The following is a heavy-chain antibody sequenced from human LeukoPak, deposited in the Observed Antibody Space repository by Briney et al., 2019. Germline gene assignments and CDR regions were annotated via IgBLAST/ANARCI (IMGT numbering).Heavy chain of an antibody. Sequence: PGGSVRLSCAASRFAFSSYAMSWVRQAPGKGLEWVSAISGSGGSTYYADSVRGRFTISRGNSKNTLYLQMNSLQAATPPLYYGGKDGVNDYGVWGGFAYWGEGTLVSVSS. J-gene: IGHJ4*02. CDR3: GKDGVNDYGVWGGFAY. D-gene: IGHD4-17*01. CDR2: ISGSGGST. CDR1: RFAFSSYA. V-gene: IGHV3-23*01.